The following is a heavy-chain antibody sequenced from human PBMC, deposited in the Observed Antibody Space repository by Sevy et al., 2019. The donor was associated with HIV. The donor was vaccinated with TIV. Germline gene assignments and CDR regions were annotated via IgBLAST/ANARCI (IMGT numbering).Heavy chain of an antibody. CDR1: GFTVSSNY. Sequence: GGSLRLSCAASGFTVSSNYMSWVRQAPGKGLEWVSVIYSGGSTYYADSVKGRFTISRDNSKNTLYLQMNSLRAEDTAGYYCARADPTYSSSWYRSPFDYWGQGTLVTVSS. D-gene: IGHD6-13*01. CDR3: ARADPTYSSSWYRSPFDY. V-gene: IGHV3-66*02. CDR2: IYSGGST. J-gene: IGHJ4*02.